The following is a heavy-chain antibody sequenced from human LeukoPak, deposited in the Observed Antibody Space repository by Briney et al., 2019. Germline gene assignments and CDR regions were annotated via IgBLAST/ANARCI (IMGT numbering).Heavy chain of an antibody. J-gene: IGHJ4*02. CDR1: GGSISSYY. CDR3: ARALYDSSGYLYGY. CDR2: IYYSGST. Sequence: SETLSLTCTVSGGSISSYYWSWIRQPPGKGLEWIGYIYYSGSTYYNPSLKSRVTISVDTSKNQFSLKLSSVTAADTAVYYCARALYDSSGYLYGYWGQGTLVTVSS. V-gene: IGHV4-59*08. D-gene: IGHD3-22*01.